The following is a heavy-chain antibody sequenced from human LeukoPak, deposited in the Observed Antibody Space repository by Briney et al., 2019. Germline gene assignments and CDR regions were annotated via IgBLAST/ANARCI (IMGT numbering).Heavy chain of an antibody. J-gene: IGHJ4*02. Sequence: GGSLRLSCAASGFTFSSYGMHWVRQAPGKGLEWVAFIRYDGSNKYYADSVKGRFTISRDNSKNTLYLQMNSLRAEDTAVYYCAKAPRYSDWGEFGYWGQGTLVTVSS. V-gene: IGHV3-30*02. CDR3: AKAPRYSDWGEFGY. CDR1: GFTFSSYG. D-gene: IGHD3-16*01. CDR2: IRYDGSNK.